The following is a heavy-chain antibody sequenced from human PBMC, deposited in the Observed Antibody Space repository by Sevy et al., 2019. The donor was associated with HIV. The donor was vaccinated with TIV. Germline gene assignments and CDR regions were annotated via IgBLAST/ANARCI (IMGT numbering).Heavy chain of an antibody. V-gene: IGHV3-23*01. CDR3: AKDFLSPNYYGTQFDF. CDR1: GFTFNSYA. D-gene: IGHD3-10*01. CDR2: ISTGGGFT. J-gene: IGHJ4*02. Sequence: GGSLRLSCATSGFTFNSYAMSWVRQAPGKGLEWVSTISTGGGFTYYADSVKGRFSISRDNFNNTLFLQMNSLRADDTAMNYCAKDFLSPNYYGTQFDFWGQGTVVTVSS.